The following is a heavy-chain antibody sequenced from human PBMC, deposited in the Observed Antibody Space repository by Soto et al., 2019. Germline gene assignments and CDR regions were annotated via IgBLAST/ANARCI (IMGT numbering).Heavy chain of an antibody. Sequence: QVQLQQWGAGLLKPSETLSLTSAVYGGSGGSFSGYYWSRIRQPPGKGLERVGEINHNGSTNSNPYLKSRLTISVKTSKTQFSLKLSFGTAADTAVYYCARLNYDGSGYYHYYYGMDVWGQGTTFPVS. CDR3: ARLNYDGSGYYHYYYGMDV. CDR2: INHNGST. V-gene: IGHV4-34*01. D-gene: IGHD3-22*01. J-gene: IGHJ6*02. CDR1: GGSGGSFSGYY.